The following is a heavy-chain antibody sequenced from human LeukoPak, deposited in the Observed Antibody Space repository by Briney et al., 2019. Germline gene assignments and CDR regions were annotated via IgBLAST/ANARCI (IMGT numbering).Heavy chain of an antibody. CDR3: AELGITMIGSV. CDR1: GFTFSSYG. CDR2: ISGSGSNI. D-gene: IGHD3-10*02. J-gene: IGHJ6*04. V-gene: IGHV3-21*01. Sequence: PGGSLRLSCAASGFTFSSYGMSWVRQAPGKGLEWVSAISGSGSNIYYADSVKGRFTISRDNAKNSLYLQMNSLRAEDTAVYYCAELGITMIGSVWGKGTTVTISS.